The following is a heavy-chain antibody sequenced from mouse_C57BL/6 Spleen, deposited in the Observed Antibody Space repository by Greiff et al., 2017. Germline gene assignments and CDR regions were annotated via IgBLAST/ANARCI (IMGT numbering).Heavy chain of an antibody. J-gene: IGHJ2*01. D-gene: IGHD1-1*01. Sequence: EVKLMESGGGLVQPGGSMKLSCVASGFTFSNYWMNWVRQSPEKGLEWVAQIRLKSDNYATHYAESVKRRFTISRDDSKSSVYLQMNNLRAEDTGIYYCAPYEDYFDYWGQGTTLTVSS. CDR1: GFTFSNYW. CDR3: APYEDYFDY. V-gene: IGHV6-3*01. CDR2: IRLKSDNYAT.